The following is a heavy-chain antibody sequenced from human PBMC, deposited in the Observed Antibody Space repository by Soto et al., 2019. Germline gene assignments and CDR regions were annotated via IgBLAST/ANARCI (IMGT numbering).Heavy chain of an antibody. CDR3: ARYLVVAATRGAFDI. CDR1: GYSFTSYW. Sequence: PGESLKISCKGSGYSFTSYWIGWVRQMPGKGLEWMGIIYPGDSDTRYSPSFQGQVTISADKSISTAYLQWSSLKASDTAMYYCARYLVVAATRGAFDIWGQGTMVTVSS. CDR2: IYPGDSDT. V-gene: IGHV5-51*01. J-gene: IGHJ3*02. D-gene: IGHD2-15*01.